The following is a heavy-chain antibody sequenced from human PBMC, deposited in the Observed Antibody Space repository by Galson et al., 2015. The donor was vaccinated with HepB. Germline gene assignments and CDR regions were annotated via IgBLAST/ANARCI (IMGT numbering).Heavy chain of an antibody. J-gene: IGHJ3*02. CDR1: GYTLTELS. V-gene: IGHV1-24*01. CDR2: FDPEDGGT. Sequence: SVKVSCKVSGYTLTELSMHWVRQAPGKGLEWMGGFDPEDGGTIYAQKFQGRVTMTEDTSTDTAYMELSSLRSEDTAVYYCASYCGGDCWVGAFDIWGQGTMVTVSS. D-gene: IGHD2-21*02. CDR3: ASYCGGDCWVGAFDI.